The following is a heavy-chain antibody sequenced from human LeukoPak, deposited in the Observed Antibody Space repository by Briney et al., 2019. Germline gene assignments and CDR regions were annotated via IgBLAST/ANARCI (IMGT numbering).Heavy chain of an antibody. CDR2: IYHSGST. V-gene: IGHV4-30-2*01. D-gene: IGHD2-2*01. Sequence: SQTLSLTCAVSGGSLSSGGYSWSWIRQPPGTGLEWIGYIYHSGSTYYNPSLKSRVTISVDRSKNQFSLKLSSVTAADTAVYYCARATDGYCSSTSCSEGYFDLWGRGTLVTVSS. CDR1: GGSLSSGGYS. J-gene: IGHJ2*01. CDR3: ARATDGYCSSTSCSEGYFDL.